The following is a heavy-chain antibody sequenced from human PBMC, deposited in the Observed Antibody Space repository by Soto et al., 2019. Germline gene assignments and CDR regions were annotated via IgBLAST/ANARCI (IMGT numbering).Heavy chain of an antibody. CDR2: IIPIFGTA. CDR1: GXXXSXYX. V-gene: IGHV1-69*12. J-gene: IGHJ4*02. Sequence: QVQLVQSGAEVKKPGSXXXXSXXXSGXXXSXYXXXWXXXAPGQGLEWMGGIIPIFGTANYAEKFQGRVTITADESTSTVYMELSSLRSEDTAVYXXXRXXXXXXXKPFDYWGQGTLVTVSS. CDR3: XRXXXXXXXKPFDY.